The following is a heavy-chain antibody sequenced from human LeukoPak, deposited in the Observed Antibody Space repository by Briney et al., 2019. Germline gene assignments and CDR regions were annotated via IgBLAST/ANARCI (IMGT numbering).Heavy chain of an antibody. CDR2: IKSKTDGGAI. V-gene: IGHV3-15*01. Sequence: GGSLRLSCAASGFAFSNAWMNWVRQTPGKGLEWVGRIKSKTDGGAIDYAAPVKGGFTISRDDSKNTLYLQMNSLTTEDTAIYHCTASLYSGRYFDYWGQGTLVTVSS. J-gene: IGHJ4*02. CDR1: GFAFSNAW. D-gene: IGHD1-26*01. CDR3: TASLYSGRYFDY.